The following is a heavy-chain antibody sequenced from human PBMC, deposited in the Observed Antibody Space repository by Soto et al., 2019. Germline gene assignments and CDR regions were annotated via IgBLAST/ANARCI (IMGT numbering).Heavy chain of an antibody. CDR3: ARGFGWLDY. CDR2: ISSNGGST. V-gene: IGHV3-64*01. CDR1: GFTVSSNY. J-gene: IGHJ4*02. D-gene: IGHD6-19*01. Sequence: ESGGGLVQPGGSLRLSCAASGFTVSSNYMTWVRQAPGKGLEYVSAISSNGGSTYYANSVKGRFTISRDNSKNTLYLQMGSLRAEDMAVYYCARGFGWLDYWGQGTLVTVSS.